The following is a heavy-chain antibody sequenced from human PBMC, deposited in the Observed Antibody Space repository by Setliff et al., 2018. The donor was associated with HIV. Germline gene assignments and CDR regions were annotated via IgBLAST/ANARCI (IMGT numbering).Heavy chain of an antibody. CDR3: FLFYDDRSGFYWD. D-gene: IGHD3-22*01. CDR1: GGSVSGHY. Sequence: SETLSLTCAVYGGSVSGHYWGWFRQPPGKGLEWIGYIYHSGSTYYNPSLKSRVTMAVDTSKKQFSLKLKSVTAADTAVYYCFLFYDDRSGFYWDWGQGTPVTVSS. V-gene: IGHV4-34*01. J-gene: IGHJ4*02. CDR2: IYHSGST.